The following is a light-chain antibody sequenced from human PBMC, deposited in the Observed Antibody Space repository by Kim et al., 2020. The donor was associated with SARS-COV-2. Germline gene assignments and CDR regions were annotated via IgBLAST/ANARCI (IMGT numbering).Light chain of an antibody. CDR3: QHYLTYPLT. CDR1: QNITDY. Sequence: DIQMTQSPSTLSASVGDRVTITCRASQNITDYLAWYQQKPGKAPKFLIYKASNLQSGVPIRFSGSGSGTEFSLTISSLQPDDFAVYYCQHYLTYPLTFAQGTKLEI. CDR2: KAS. J-gene: IGKJ2*01. V-gene: IGKV1-5*03.